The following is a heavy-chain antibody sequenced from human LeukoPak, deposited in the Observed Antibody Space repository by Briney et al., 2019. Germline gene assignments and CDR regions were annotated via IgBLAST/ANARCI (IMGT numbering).Heavy chain of an antibody. CDR3: ARKLTGTTYFDC. J-gene: IGHJ4*02. CDR2: IHSSGGTI. CDR1: GFTFSSYD. D-gene: IGHD1-1*01. Sequence: PGGSLRLFCAASGFTFSSYDMNWVRQAPGKGLEWVSYIHSSGGTIYYADSVKGRFTISRDSAKNSVYLRMNSLRAEDTALYYCARKLTGTTYFDCWGQGTLVTVSS. V-gene: IGHV3-48*03.